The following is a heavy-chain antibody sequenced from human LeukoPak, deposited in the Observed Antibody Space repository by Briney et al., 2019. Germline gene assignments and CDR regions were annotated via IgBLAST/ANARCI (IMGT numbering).Heavy chain of an antibody. CDR1: GYTFTRYG. CDR3: ARDRGDILSGLYMDV. Sequence: GASVKVSCKASGYTFTRYGVSWVRQAPGQGLECMGWFSAYNGHTNYAQKFQGRVTMTTDTSTSTASMELRSLRSDDTAVYYCARDRGDILSGLYMDVWGKGTTVTVSS. CDR2: FSAYNGHT. V-gene: IGHV1-18*01. J-gene: IGHJ6*03. D-gene: IGHD3-9*01.